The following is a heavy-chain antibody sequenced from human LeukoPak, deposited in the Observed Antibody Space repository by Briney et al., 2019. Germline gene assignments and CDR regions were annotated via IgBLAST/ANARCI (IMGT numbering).Heavy chain of an antibody. D-gene: IGHD4-17*01. J-gene: IGHJ4*02. CDR1: GAXFGGFY. Sequence: SETLSLTCAVYGAXFGGFYCSWIRQPPGEGLEWIGEINHSGSTEYNPSLKSRVTISLDTSKNQFSLKLTSVTAADTAVYYCARGGDYGDLRYFDYWGQGTLVTVSS. V-gene: IGHV4-34*01. CDR3: ARGGDYGDLRYFDY. CDR2: INHSGST.